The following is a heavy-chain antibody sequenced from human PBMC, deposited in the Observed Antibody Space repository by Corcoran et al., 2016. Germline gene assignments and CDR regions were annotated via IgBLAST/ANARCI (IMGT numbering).Heavy chain of an antibody. J-gene: IGHJ4*02. CDR3: ARAPKGGIGYYYD. D-gene: IGHD3-22*01. CDR1: GFTVSSDY. Sequence: EVQLVESGGGLIHPGGSLRLSCAASGFTVSSDYMGWVRQAPGKGLDWVSVMYSGGTTFYADSVKGRFTISRDNSKNTLYLQMTSRRAEDTAIYYCARAPKGGIGYYYDWGQGTLVTVSS. CDR2: MYSGGTT. V-gene: IGHV3-53*01.